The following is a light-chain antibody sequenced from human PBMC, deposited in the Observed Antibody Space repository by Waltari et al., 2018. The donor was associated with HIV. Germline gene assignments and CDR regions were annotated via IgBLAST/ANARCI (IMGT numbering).Light chain of an antibody. CDR2: EDN. J-gene: IGLJ3*02. CDR3: QSYDSSNQRV. CDR1: SGSIASNY. V-gene: IGLV6-57*03. Sequence: NFMLTQPHSVSESPGKTVTISCTRSSGSIASNYVQWYQQRPGSAPTTVIYEDNQRPSVVPDRFSGSIDSSSNSASLTISGLKTEDEADYYCQSYDSSNQRVFGGGTKLTVL.